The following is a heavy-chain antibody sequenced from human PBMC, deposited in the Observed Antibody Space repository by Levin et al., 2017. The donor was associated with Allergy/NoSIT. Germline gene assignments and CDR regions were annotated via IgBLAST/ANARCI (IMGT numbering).Heavy chain of an antibody. CDR3: AKDIGSSWQRYYYYYGMDV. J-gene: IGHJ6*02. V-gene: IGHV3-30*18. Sequence: SCAASGFTFSSYGMHWVRQAPGKGLEWVAVISYDGSNKYYADSVKGRFTISRDNSKNTLYLQMNSLRAEDTAVYDCAKDIGSSWQRYYYYYGMDVWGQGTTVTVSS. CDR1: GFTFSSYG. D-gene: IGHD6-13*01. CDR2: ISYDGSNK.